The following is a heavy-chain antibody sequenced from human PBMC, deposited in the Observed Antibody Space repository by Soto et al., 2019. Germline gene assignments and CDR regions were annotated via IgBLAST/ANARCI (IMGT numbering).Heavy chain of an antibody. CDR1: GGSISSSNW. D-gene: IGHD1-26*01. Sequence: QVQLQESGPGLVKPSGTLSLTCAVSGGSISSSNWWSWVRQPPGKGLEWIGEIYHIGSTNYNPSLKGRVTISVDKSKNQFYLKLSSVSAADTAVYYCARYGLSPVGYYFDYWGQGTLVTVSS. CDR2: IYHIGST. V-gene: IGHV4-4*02. CDR3: ARYGLSPVGYYFDY. J-gene: IGHJ4*02.